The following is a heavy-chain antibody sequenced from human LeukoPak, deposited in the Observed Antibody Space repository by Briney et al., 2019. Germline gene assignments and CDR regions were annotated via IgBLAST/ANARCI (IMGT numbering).Heavy chain of an antibody. V-gene: IGHV1-18*04. CDR1: GYTFSNYY. CDR3: ARELSSGWFYYFDY. J-gene: IGHJ4*02. D-gene: IGHD6-19*01. Sequence: GASVKVSCKASGYTFSNYYIYWVRQAPGQGLEWVGWINPNSGGTNYAQKLQGRVTMTTDTSTSTAYMELRSLRSDDTAVYYCARELSSGWFYYFDYWGQGTLVTVSS. CDR2: INPNSGGT.